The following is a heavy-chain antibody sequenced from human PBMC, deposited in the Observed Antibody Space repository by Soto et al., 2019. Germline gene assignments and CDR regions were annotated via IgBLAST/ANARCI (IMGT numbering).Heavy chain of an antibody. V-gene: IGHV3-33*01. CDR2: IWYDGSNK. Sequence: QVQLVESGGGVVQPGRSLRLSCAASGFTFSSYGMHWVRQAPGKGLEWVAVIWYDGSNKYYADSVKGRFTISRDNSKNTLYLQMNSLRAEDTAVYYCAGELVGQLGSFGMDVWGQGTTVTVSS. D-gene: IGHD1-26*01. J-gene: IGHJ6*02. CDR1: GFTFSSYG. CDR3: AGELVGQLGSFGMDV.